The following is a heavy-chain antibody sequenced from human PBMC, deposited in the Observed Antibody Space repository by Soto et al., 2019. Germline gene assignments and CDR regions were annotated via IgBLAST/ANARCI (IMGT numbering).Heavy chain of an antibody. V-gene: IGHV3-21*06. CDR3: ARESEDLTSNFDY. CDR1: GFTVSGNY. Sequence: EVQLVESGGGLIQPGGSLRLSCAASGFTVSGNYITWVRQAPGKGLEWVSSISSTTNYIYYGDSMTGRFTISRDNAKNSLYLEMNSLRAEDTAVYYCARESEDLTSNFDYWGQGTLVTVSS. CDR2: ISSTTNYI. J-gene: IGHJ4*02.